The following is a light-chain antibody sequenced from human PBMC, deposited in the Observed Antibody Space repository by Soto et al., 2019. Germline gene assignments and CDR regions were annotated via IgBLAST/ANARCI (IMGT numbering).Light chain of an antibody. CDR2: ATS. V-gene: IGKV1-27*01. CDR1: EDIGHF. CDR3: LQTYSTPGT. J-gene: IGKJ2*02. Sequence: DIPMAQSPSSLSASVGDTVTLTCRASEDIGHFLAWYQQRPGTVPKLLIYATSRLQPGVPSRFSGSGSGTDFTLTINTLQPEDVATYFCLQTYSTPGTFGQGTKLEIK.